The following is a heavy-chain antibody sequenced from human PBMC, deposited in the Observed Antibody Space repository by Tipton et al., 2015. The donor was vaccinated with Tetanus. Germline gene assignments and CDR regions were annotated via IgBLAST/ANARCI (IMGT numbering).Heavy chain of an antibody. CDR1: GASISGYY. CDR2: IYSSGSF. V-gene: IGHV4-59*01. J-gene: IGHJ2*01. CDR3: ARGGPESRWYFDL. Sequence: TLSLTCTVSGASISGYYWSWIRQTPGKGLEWIGYIYSSGSFNYNPSLRSRVTLSVDTSQKQFSLNLRSMTAADTAVYYCARGGPESRWYFDLWGRSTLVTVSS.